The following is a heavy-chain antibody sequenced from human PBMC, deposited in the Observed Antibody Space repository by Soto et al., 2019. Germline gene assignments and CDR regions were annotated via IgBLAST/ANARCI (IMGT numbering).Heavy chain of an antibody. Sequence: EVQLLESGGGLVQPGGSLRLSCAASGFTFSSYAMSWVRQAPGTGLEWVSAISGSGGSTYYADSVKGLFTISRDNSKNTLYLQMNSLRAEDTAVYYCAKARGYSGYDRDDAFDIWGQGTMVTVSS. CDR3: AKARGYSGYDRDDAFDI. CDR1: GFTFSSYA. CDR2: ISGSGGST. J-gene: IGHJ3*02. D-gene: IGHD5-12*01. V-gene: IGHV3-23*01.